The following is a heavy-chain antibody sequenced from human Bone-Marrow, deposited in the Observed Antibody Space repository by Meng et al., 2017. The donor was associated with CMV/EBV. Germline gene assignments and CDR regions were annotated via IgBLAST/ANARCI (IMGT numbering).Heavy chain of an antibody. CDR2: INPNSGGT. CDR1: GYTFTGYY. D-gene: IGHD2/OR15-2a*01. J-gene: IGHJ6*02. CDR3: ARGQVQCSTINCHDYRFSGMDV. Sequence: ASVKVSCKASGYTFTGYYMHWVRQAPGQGLEWMGWINPNSGGTNYAQKFQGRVTMTRDTSTSIAYMELSSLRSGDTAVYYCARGQVQCSTINCHDYRFSGMDVWGQGTTVTVSS. V-gene: IGHV1-2*02.